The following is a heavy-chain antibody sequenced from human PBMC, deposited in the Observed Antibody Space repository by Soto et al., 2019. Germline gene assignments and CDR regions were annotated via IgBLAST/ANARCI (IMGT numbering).Heavy chain of an antibody. CDR1: GGSVSSGSYY. Sequence: SETLSLTCTVSGGSVSSGSYYWSWIRQPPGKGLEWIGYIYYSGSTNYNPSLKSRVTISVDTSKNQFSLKLSSVTAADTAVYYCAETYCSGGSCYPQFDYWGQGTLVTVSS. V-gene: IGHV4-61*01. J-gene: IGHJ4*02. D-gene: IGHD2-15*01. CDR2: IYYSGST. CDR3: AETYCSGGSCYPQFDY.